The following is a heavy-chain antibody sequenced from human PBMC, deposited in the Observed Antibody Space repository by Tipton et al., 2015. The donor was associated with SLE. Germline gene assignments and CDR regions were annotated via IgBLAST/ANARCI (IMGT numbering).Heavy chain of an antibody. CDR1: GGSFSGYY. J-gene: IGHJ5*02. CDR3: ARHVWGFDP. Sequence: TLSLTCAVYGGSFSGYYWSWIRQPPGEGLEWIGSIYYSGSAYYNPSLKSRVTISVDTSKNQFSLKLSSVTAADTAVYYCARHVWGFDPWGQGTLVTVSS. V-gene: IGHV4-34*01. D-gene: IGHD2-8*01. CDR2: IYYSGSA.